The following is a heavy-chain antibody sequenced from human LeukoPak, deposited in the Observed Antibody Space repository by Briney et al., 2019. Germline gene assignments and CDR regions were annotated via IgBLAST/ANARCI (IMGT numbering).Heavy chain of an antibody. CDR1: GFTLSSYD. D-gene: IGHD6-13*01. J-gene: IGHJ6*02. Sequence: GGSLRLSCAAPGFTLSSYDMHWVRQATGKGLEWVSAIGTAGDTYYPGSVKGRFTISRENAKNSLYLQMNSLRAGDTAVYYCARSSSSWYGYYYYGMDVWGQGTTVTVSS. V-gene: IGHV3-13*01. CDR3: ARSSSSWYGYYYYGMDV. CDR2: IGTAGDT.